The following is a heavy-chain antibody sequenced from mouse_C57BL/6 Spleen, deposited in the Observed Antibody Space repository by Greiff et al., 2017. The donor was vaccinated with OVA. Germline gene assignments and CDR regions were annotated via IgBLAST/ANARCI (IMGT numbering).Heavy chain of an antibody. CDR1: GFSFNTYA. CDR3: VSQTAQEAWFAY. Sequence: EVQGVESGGGLVQPKGSLKLSCAASGFSFNTYAMNWVRQAPGKGLEWVARIRSKSNNYATYYADSVKDRFTISRDDSESMLYLQMNNLKTEDTAMYYCVSQTAQEAWFAYWGQGTLVTVSA. D-gene: IGHD3-2*02. CDR2: IRSKSNNYAT. J-gene: IGHJ3*01. V-gene: IGHV10-1*01.